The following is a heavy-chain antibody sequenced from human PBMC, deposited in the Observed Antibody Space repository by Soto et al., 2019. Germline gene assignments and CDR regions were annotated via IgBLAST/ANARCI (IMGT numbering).Heavy chain of an antibody. Sequence: SETLYLTCAVSGGSISSSNWWSWVRQPPGKGLEWIGEIYHSGSTNYNPSLKSRVTISVDKSKNQFSLKLSSVTAADTAVYYCARVGTYYDSSGYCWFDPWGQGTLVTVPQ. D-gene: IGHD3-22*01. CDR1: GGSISSSNW. J-gene: IGHJ5*02. CDR2: IYHSGST. V-gene: IGHV4-4*02. CDR3: ARVGTYYDSSGYCWFDP.